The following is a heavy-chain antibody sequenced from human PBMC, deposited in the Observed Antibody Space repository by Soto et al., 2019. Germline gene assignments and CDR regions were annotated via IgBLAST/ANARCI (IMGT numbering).Heavy chain of an antibody. CDR3: ASTAARGRLYYYYGMDI. V-gene: IGHV1-69*06. J-gene: IGHJ6*02. CDR2: IIPIFGTA. CDR1: GGTFSSYA. Sequence: ASVKVSCKASGGTFSSYAISWVRQAPGQGLEWMGGIIPIFGTANYAQKFQGRVTITADKSTSTAYMELSSLRSEDTAVYYCASTAARGRLYYYYGMDIWGQGTTVTVSS. D-gene: IGHD2-2*01.